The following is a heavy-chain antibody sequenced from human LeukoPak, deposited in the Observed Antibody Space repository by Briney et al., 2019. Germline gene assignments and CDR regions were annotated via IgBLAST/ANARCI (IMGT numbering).Heavy chain of an antibody. CDR1: GYTFTGYY. V-gene: IGHV1-2*02. Sequence: ASVKVSCKASGYTFTGYYMHWVRQAPGQGLEWMGWINPNSGGTNYAQEFQGRVTMTRDTSISTAYMELSRLRSDDTAVYYCAREGNGEPGFDTWGQGTMVTVSS. CDR3: AREGNGEPGFDT. J-gene: IGHJ3*02. D-gene: IGHD1-14*01. CDR2: INPNSGGT.